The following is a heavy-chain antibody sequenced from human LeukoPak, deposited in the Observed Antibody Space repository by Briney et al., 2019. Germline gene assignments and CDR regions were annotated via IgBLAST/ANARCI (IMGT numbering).Heavy chain of an antibody. Sequence: SETLSLTFTVSGGSISSSSYYWGWVRQPPGRGLGWVGSIYYSGSTYYNPSLKSRVTMSVDTSKNQFSLKLSSVTAADTAVYYCARVYGDYVFDYWGQGTLVTVSS. D-gene: IGHD4-17*01. CDR3: ARVYGDYVFDY. J-gene: IGHJ4*02. CDR1: GGSISSSSYY. CDR2: IYYSGST. V-gene: IGHV4-39*07.